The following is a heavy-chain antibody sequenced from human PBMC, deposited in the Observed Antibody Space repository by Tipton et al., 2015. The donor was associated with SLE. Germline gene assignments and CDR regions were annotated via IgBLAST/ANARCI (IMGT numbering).Heavy chain of an antibody. J-gene: IGHJ6*02. CDR2: ITYDGSNK. CDR1: GFTLSSYA. CDR3: GSPLTGYYGMDV. V-gene: IGHV3-30*04. Sequence: SLRLSCAASGFTLSSYAMHWVRQAPGKGLEWVAVITYDGSNKYYADSVKGRFTISRDNSKNTLYLQMNSLRAEDTAVYYCGSPLTGYYGMDVWGQGTTVTVSS. D-gene: IGHD3-10*01.